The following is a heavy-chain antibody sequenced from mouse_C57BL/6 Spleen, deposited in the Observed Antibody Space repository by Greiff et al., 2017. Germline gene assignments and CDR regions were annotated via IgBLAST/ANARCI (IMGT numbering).Heavy chain of an antibody. CDR2: IHPNSGST. D-gene: IGHD1-1*01. J-gene: IGHJ2*01. CDR3: AREEFITTVELDY. CDR1: GYTFTSYW. Sequence: QVQLQQPGAELVKPGASVKLSCKASGYTFTSYWMHWVKQRPGQGLEWIGMIHPNSGSTNYNEKFKSKATLTVDKSSSTAYMQLSSLTSEDSAVYYWAREEFITTVELDYWGQGTTLTVSS. V-gene: IGHV1-64*01.